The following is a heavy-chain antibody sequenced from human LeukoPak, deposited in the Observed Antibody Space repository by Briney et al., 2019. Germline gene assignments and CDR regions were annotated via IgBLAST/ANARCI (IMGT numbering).Heavy chain of an antibody. CDR3: AKALHEGRGAYPIYYFDY. CDR1: GFTFSSYG. V-gene: IGHV3-30*02. D-gene: IGHD3-10*01. CDR2: IRYDGSNK. J-gene: IGHJ4*02. Sequence: PGGSLRLSCAASGFTFSSYGMHWVRQAPGKGLEWVAFIRYDGSNKYYEDSVKGQFTISRDNSKNTLYLQMNSLRAEDTAVYYCAKALHEGRGAYPIYYFDYWGQGTLITVSS.